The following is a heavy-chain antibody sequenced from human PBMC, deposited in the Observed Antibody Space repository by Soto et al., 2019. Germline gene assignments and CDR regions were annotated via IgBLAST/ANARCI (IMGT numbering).Heavy chain of an antibody. CDR1: GLTFSSYW. D-gene: IGHD2-2*01. V-gene: IGHV3-74*01. Sequence: EVQLVESGGGLVQPEGSLRLSCAASGLTFSSYWMHWVRQVPGKGLVWVSRVNSDGSFTTYADSVKGRFTISRDNAKNTLYLQMNSLRAEDMALYYCVRETPSVDHYYFYMDVWGKGTTVTVSS. CDR2: VNSDGSFT. J-gene: IGHJ6*03. CDR3: VRETPSVDHYYFYMDV.